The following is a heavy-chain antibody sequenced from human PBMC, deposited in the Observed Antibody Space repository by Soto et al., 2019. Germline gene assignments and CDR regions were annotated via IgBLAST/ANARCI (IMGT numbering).Heavy chain of an antibody. J-gene: IGHJ5*02. CDR2: IYHSGST. Sequence: SESLSLTCTVSGGAIRVTDYFWGWIRQPPGKALEWIASIYHSGSTYYNPSLKSRVTMSVDTSNNQFALTLNSVTAADTAVYFCARDSGWFDPWGQGTLDTVSS. V-gene: IGHV4-39*01. CDR1: GGAIRVTDYF. D-gene: IGHD7-27*01. CDR3: ARDSGWFDP.